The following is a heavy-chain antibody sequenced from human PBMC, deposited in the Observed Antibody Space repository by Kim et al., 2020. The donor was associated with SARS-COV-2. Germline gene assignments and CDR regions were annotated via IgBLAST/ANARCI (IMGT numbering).Heavy chain of an antibody. V-gene: IGHV4-39*01. CDR1: GGPINSPSNY. CDR2: IYYSGTT. J-gene: IGHJ6*02. CDR3: AGHTGGSYSSSWVYGMDV. Sequence: SETLSPTCTVAGGPINSPSNYWGWVRQPPGKGLEWIASIYYSGTTYYNPSLRSRVTMSVDTSENQFSLVLRSLTAADTAKYYCAGHTGGSYSSSWVYGMDVWGQGTTVTVSS. D-gene: IGHD6-13*01.